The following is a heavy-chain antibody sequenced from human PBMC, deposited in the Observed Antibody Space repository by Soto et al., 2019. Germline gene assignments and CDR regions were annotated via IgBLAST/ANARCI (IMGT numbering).Heavy chain of an antibody. CDR1: GFTFSSYG. CDR3: ARFGTVYSGYDQQVSYYYHGMDV. CDR2: IWYDGSNK. D-gene: IGHD5-12*01. V-gene: IGHV3-33*01. J-gene: IGHJ6*02. Sequence: PGGSLRFSCAASGFTFSSYGMHWVRQAPGQGLEWVAVIWYDGSNKYYADSVKGRFTISRDNSKNTLYLLMNSLRAEDTAVYYCARFGTVYSGYDQQVSYYYHGMDVWGQGTTVTVSS.